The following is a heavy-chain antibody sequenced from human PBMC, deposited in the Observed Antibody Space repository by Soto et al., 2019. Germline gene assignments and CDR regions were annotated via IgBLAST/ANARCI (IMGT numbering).Heavy chain of an antibody. V-gene: IGHV4-59*08. CDR2: IYYSGST. CDR1: GGSISSYY. CDR3: ARAKAPLYSSSWYWFDP. Sequence: SETLSLTCTVSGGSISSYYWSWIRQPPGKGLEWIGYIYYSGSTNYNPSLKSRVTISVDTSKNQFSLKLSSVTAADTAVYYCARAKAPLYSSSWYWFDPWGQGTLVTVAS. J-gene: IGHJ5*02. D-gene: IGHD6-13*01.